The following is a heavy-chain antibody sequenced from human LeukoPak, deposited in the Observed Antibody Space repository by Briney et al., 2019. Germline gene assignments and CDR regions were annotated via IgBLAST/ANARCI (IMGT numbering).Heavy chain of an antibody. Sequence: SETLSLTCSVSGGSVSGRTPYWGWIRQPPGKGLEWIGYIYYSGSTNYNPSLKSRVTISVDTSKNQFSLKLSSVTAADTAVYYCARDRPAPRSSPRGIAARRWYFDLWGRGTLVTVSS. CDR1: GGSVSGRTPY. CDR2: IYYSGST. J-gene: IGHJ2*01. CDR3: ARDRPAPRSSPRGIAARRWYFDL. D-gene: IGHD6-6*01. V-gene: IGHV4-61*01.